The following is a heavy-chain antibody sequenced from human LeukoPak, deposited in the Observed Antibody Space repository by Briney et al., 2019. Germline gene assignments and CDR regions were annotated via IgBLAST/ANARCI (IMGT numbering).Heavy chain of an antibody. Sequence: PGGSLRLSCAASGFTFDDYGMSWVRQAPGKGLEWVSGINWNGGSTGYADSVKGRFTTSRDNAKNSLYLQMNSLTAEDTAVHYCVRAHHPGGWFDPWGQGTLVTVSS. D-gene: IGHD3-10*01. J-gene: IGHJ5*02. CDR1: GFTFDDYG. V-gene: IGHV3-20*04. CDR2: INWNGGST. CDR3: VRAHHPGGWFDP.